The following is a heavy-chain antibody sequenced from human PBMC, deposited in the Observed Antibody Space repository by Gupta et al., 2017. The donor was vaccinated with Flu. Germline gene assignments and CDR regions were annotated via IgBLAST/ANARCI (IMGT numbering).Heavy chain of an antibody. D-gene: IGHD2-21*02. CDR2: IKSKTDGGTT. Sequence: EWVGRIKSKTDGGTTDYAAPVKGRFTISRDDSKNTLYLQMNSLKTEDTAVYYCTTGPVIVVVTAMYYYGMDVWGQGTTVTVSS. CDR3: TTGPVIVVVTAMYYYGMDV. J-gene: IGHJ6*02. V-gene: IGHV3-15*01.